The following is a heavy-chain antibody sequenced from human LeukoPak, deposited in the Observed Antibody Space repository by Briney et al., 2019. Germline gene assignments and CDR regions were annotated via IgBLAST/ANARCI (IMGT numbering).Heavy chain of an antibody. J-gene: IGHJ4*02. V-gene: IGHV3-21*01. Sequence: GSLRLSCAASGFTFSSYSMNWVRQAPGKGLEWVSSISSSSSYIYYADSVKGRSTISRDNAKNSLYLQMNSLRAEDTAVYYCARWGIVGATGGDYWGQGTLVTVSS. CDR3: ARWGIVGATGGDY. CDR1: GFTFSSYS. CDR2: ISSSSSYI. D-gene: IGHD1-26*01.